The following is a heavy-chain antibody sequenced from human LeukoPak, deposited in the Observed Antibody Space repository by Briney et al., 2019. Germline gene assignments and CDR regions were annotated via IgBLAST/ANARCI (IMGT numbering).Heavy chain of an antibody. CDR2: IWYGGSNK. CDR1: GFTFSSHG. D-gene: IGHD2-2*01. V-gene: IGHV3-30*02. Sequence: GGSLRLSCAASGFTFSSHGMHWVRQAPGKGLEWVAVIWYGGSNKYYADSVKGRFTISRDNSKNTLFLQMNSLRAEDTAAYYCAKDRQYCSSTSCHGEGAFDIWGQGTMVTVSS. J-gene: IGHJ3*02. CDR3: AKDRQYCSSTSCHGEGAFDI.